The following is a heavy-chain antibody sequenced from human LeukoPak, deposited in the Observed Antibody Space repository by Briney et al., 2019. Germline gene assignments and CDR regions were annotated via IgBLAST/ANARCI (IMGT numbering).Heavy chain of an antibody. J-gene: IGHJ4*02. CDR3: ARVTLRSSGWYPPKEPDYYFDY. V-gene: IGHV1-2*02. CDR1: GYTFTGYY. Sequence: ASVKVSCKASGYTFTGYYMHWVRQAPGQGLEWMGWINPNSGGTNYAQKFQGRVTMTRDTSISTAYMELSRLRSDDTAVYYCARVTLRSSGWYPPKEPDYYFDYWGQGTLVTVSS. CDR2: INPNSGGT. D-gene: IGHD6-19*01.